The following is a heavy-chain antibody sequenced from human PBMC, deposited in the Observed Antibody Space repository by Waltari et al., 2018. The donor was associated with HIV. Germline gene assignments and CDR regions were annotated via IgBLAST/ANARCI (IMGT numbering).Heavy chain of an antibody. D-gene: IGHD3-22*01. V-gene: IGHV1-18*01. J-gene: IGHJ4*02. Sequence: QVQLVQSGAEVKKPGASVKVSCKASGYTFTSYVITWVRPAAGQGLEWLGWISAYNGNTNYAQKLQGRVTMTTDTSTSTAYMGLRSLRSDDTAVYYCAREGYYYDSSGYYLGYWGQGTLVTVSS. CDR2: ISAYNGNT. CDR3: AREGYYYDSSGYYLGY. CDR1: GYTFTSYV.